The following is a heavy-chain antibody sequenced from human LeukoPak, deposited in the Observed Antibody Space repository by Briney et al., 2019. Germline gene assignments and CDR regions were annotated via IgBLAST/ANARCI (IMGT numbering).Heavy chain of an antibody. D-gene: IGHD3-10*01. V-gene: IGHV7-4-1*02. J-gene: IGHJ4*02. Sequence: ASVKVSCKASGYTFTRYTINWVRQAPGQGLEWLGWINTNTGNPTYAQGFTGRFVFSLDTSVSTVYLQISSLKAEDTAVYYCARDRFVQRLYYYGSGSYHYWGQGTLVTVSS. CDR1: GYTFTRYT. CDR2: INTNTGNP. CDR3: ARDRFVQRLYYYGSGSYHY.